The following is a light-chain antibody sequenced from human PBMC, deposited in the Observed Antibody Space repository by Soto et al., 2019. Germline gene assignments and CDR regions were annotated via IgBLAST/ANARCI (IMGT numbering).Light chain of an antibody. CDR2: DVS. Sequence: QSALTQPASVSGSPGQSITISCTGTSSDVSSYNYVSWYQQHPGKAPKLMIYDVSNRPSGVSNRFSGSKSGNTASLTISGLQAEDEADYGCSSYTSSSTLYVFGTGTKVTVL. J-gene: IGLJ1*01. CDR1: SSDVSSYNY. CDR3: SSYTSSSTLYV. V-gene: IGLV2-14*01.